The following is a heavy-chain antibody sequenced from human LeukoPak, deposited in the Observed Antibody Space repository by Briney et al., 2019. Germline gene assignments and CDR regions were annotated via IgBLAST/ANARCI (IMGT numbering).Heavy chain of an antibody. J-gene: IGHJ4*02. Sequence: SETLSLTCTVSGGSISSYYWSWIRQPPGKGLEWIGYIYYSGSTNYNPSLKSRVTISVDTSKNQFSLKLSSVTAADTAVYYCARDIGGGSSWYFDYWGQGTLVTVSS. D-gene: IGHD6-13*01. CDR1: GGSISSYY. CDR2: IYYSGST. V-gene: IGHV4-59*01. CDR3: ARDIGGGSSWYFDY.